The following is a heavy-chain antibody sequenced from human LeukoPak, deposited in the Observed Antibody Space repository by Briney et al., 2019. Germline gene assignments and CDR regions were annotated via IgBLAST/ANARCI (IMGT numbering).Heavy chain of an antibody. J-gene: IGHJ3*02. V-gene: IGHV4-31*03. CDR2: IYYSGST. D-gene: IGHD3-22*01. Sequence: SQTLSLTCTVSGGSIRSGGYYWSWIRQHPGKGLEWIGCIYYSGSTYYNPSLKSRVTISVDTSKNQFSLKLSSVTAADTAVYYCAREYDSSGGAFDIWGQGTMVTVSS. CDR3: AREYDSSGGAFDI. CDR1: GGSIRSGGYY.